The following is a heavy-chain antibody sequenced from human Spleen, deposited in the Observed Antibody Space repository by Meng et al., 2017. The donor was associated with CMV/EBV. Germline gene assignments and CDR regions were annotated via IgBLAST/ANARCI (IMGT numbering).Heavy chain of an antibody. V-gene: IGHV3-21*01. J-gene: IGHJ4*02. CDR1: GFTFSSYS. Sequence: GGSLRLSCAASGFTFSSYSMNWVRQAPGKGLEWVSAITSTNTYIYYADSVKGRFAISRHNARNSLYLQMNSLRVEDTAVYYCARGQSSHYYYDTTYVDGIFDYWGQGTLVTVSS. CDR2: ITSTNTYI. D-gene: IGHD3-22*01. CDR3: ARGQSSHYYYDTTYVDGIFDY.